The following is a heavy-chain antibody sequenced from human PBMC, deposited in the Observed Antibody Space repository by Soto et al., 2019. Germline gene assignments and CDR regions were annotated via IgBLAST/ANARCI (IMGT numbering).Heavy chain of an antibody. CDR2: IYYSGST. J-gene: IGHJ6*02. CDR3: ARPRITMVRGVIMHDYGMDV. D-gene: IGHD3-10*01. CDR1: GGSISSSSYY. Sequence: ETLSLTCTVSGGSISSSSYYWGWIRQPPGGGLEWIGSIYYSGSTYYNPSLKSRVTISVDTSKNQFSLKLSSVTAADTAVYYCARPRITMVRGVIMHDYGMDVWGQGTTVTSP. V-gene: IGHV4-39*01.